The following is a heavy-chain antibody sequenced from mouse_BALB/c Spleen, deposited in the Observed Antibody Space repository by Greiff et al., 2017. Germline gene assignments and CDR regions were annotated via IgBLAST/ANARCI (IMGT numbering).Heavy chain of an antibody. CDR1: GFTFSDYY. J-gene: IGHJ3*01. V-gene: IGHV5-4*02. CDR3: ARGTSYGSSSWFAY. D-gene: IGHD1-1*01. CDR2: ISDGGSYT. Sequence: EVMLVESGGGLVKPGGSLKLSCAASGFTFSDYYMYWVRQTPEKRLEWVATISDGGSYTYYPDSVKGRFTISRDNAKNNLYLQMSSLKSEDTAMYYCARGTSYGSSSWFAYWGQGTLVTVSA.